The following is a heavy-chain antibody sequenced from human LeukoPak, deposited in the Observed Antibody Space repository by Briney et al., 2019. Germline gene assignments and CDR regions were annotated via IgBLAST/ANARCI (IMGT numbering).Heavy chain of an antibody. J-gene: IGHJ6*03. CDR1: GFTFSDYS. Sequence: GGSLRLSCAASGFTFSDYSMSWIRQAPGKGLEWVSYISSSGSTIYYADSVKGRFTISRDNAKNSLYLQMNSLRAEDTAVYYCARGRITMVRGAHNDYYCYMEVWGKRTTVTVSS. CDR2: ISSSGSTI. V-gene: IGHV3-11*04. D-gene: IGHD3-10*01. CDR3: ARGRITMVRGAHNDYYCYMEV.